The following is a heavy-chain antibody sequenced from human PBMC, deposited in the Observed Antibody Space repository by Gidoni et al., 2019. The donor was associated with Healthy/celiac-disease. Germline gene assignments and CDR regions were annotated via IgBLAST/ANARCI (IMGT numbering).Heavy chain of an antibody. J-gene: IGHJ5*01. CDR1: GYTFSNYG. Sequence: QLVQSGAEVKKPGASVKVSCKASGYTFSNYGLNWVRQAPGQGLEWVGWIDTYNGNTKYAQKLQGRVTLTTDTSTSTVSMALKSLTPDDTAVYYCARGATAGIWFDSWGQGTLVTVSS. V-gene: IGHV1-18*01. CDR2: IDTYNGNT. D-gene: IGHD6-13*01. CDR3: ARGATAGIWFDS.